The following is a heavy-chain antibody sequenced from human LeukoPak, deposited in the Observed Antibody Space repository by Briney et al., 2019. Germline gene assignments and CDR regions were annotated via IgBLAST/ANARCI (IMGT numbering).Heavy chain of an antibody. CDR1: GGTFSRYT. V-gene: IGHV1-69*06. Sequence: SVKVSCKASGGTFSRYTTSWVRQAPGQGLEWMGGIIPLFGTANYAQKFQGRVTITADKSTTTAYMELSSLRSEDTAVYYCASHGSGTYGSFDYWGQGTLDTVSS. CDR2: IIPLFGTA. J-gene: IGHJ4*02. D-gene: IGHD3-10*01. CDR3: ASHGSGTYGSFDY.